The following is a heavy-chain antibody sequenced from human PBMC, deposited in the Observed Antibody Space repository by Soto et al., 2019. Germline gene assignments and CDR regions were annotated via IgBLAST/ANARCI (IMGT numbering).Heavy chain of an antibody. CDR2: INWSTGVV. V-gene: IGHV3-9*01. CDR3: AIKDYDSGGSDS. Sequence: EVQLVESGGGLVEPGRSLTVSCVGSGFNFHNYAMQWVRQVPGKGLEWVSGINWSTGVVGYADAVKGRFILSRDNAKNSLYLEMNSLRVEDTAFYYWAIKDYDSGGSDSWGPGTLVTVSS. J-gene: IGHJ4*02. CDR1: GFNFHNYA. D-gene: IGHD3-16*01.